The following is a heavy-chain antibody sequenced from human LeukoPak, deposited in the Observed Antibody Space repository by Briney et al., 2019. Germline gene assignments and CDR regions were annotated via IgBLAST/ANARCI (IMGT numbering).Heavy chain of an antibody. Sequence: PSQTLSLTCAVSGGPISSGGYSWSWIRQPPGKGLEWIGYIYHSGSTYYNPSLKSRVTISVDRSKNQFSLKLSSVTAADTAVYYCARFSSSYDAFDIWGQGTMVTVSS. CDR3: ARFSSSYDAFDI. V-gene: IGHV4-30-2*01. CDR1: GGPISSGGYS. D-gene: IGHD6-13*01. CDR2: IYHSGST. J-gene: IGHJ3*02.